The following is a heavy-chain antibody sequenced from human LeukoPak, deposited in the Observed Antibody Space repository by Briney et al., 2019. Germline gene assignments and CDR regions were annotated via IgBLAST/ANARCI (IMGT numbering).Heavy chain of an antibody. Sequence: SETLSLSCTVSGASISSYYWNWIRQSPGKGLEWIGYIHVSGGTSYDPSLKSRVTISIDTSKNQFSLKLSSVTAADTAVYYCAKGTSTVVTPNYYYYYSMDVWGKGTTVTVSS. CDR3: AKGTSTVVTPNYYYYYSMDV. CDR2: IHVSGGT. V-gene: IGHV4-4*09. J-gene: IGHJ6*03. D-gene: IGHD4-23*01. CDR1: GASISSYY.